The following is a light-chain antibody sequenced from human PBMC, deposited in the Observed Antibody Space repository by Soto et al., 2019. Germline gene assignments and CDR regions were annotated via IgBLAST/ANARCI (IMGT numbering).Light chain of an antibody. CDR3: CSYTNSAXV. J-gene: IGLJ1*01. Sequence: QSVLTQPRSVSGSPGQSVTISCTGTSSDVGAYNYVSWYQQHPAKAPNLMIYDVSKRPSGVPDRFSGSKSGNTASLTISVLQAEDEGDYYCCSYTNSAXVFXTGTKVPVL. CDR1: SSDVGAYNY. V-gene: IGLV2-11*01. CDR2: DVS.